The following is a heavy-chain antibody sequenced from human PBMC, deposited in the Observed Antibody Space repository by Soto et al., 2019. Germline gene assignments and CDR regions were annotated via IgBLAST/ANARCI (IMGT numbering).Heavy chain of an antibody. J-gene: IGHJ2*01. Sequence: GGSLRLPCAASGFTFSDYYMSWIRQAPGKGLEWVSGISGSGISTHYADSVKGRFTVSRDNSKNTLYLQMNSLRAEDTAVYNCAKEPVGPDWYFDLWGRGTLVTVSS. CDR3: AKEPVGPDWYFDL. CDR1: GFTFSDYY. V-gene: IGHV3-23*01. CDR2: ISGSGIST.